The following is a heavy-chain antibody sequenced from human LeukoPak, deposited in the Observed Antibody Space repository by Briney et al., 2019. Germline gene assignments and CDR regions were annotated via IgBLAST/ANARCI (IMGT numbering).Heavy chain of an antibody. J-gene: IGHJ1*01. Sequence: ASVKVSCKASGYTFTSYGISWVRQAPGQGLEWMGWISAYNGNTDYAQKLQGRVTMTTETSTSTAYMELRSLRSDDTAVYYCARSRRFLGYFQHWGQGTLVTVSS. CDR1: GYTFTSYG. D-gene: IGHD3-3*01. V-gene: IGHV1-18*01. CDR2: ISAYNGNT. CDR3: ARSRRFLGYFQH.